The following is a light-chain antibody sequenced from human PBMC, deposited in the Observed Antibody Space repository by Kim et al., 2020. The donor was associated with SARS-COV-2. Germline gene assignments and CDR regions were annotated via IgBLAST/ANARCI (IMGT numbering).Light chain of an antibody. Sequence: QSVLSQPPSVSGTPGQRVAISCSGGAPNIGTNAVNWYQHVPGTAPRLLIQTNNDRASGVPDRFSGSKSGTSASRAIRGLQSEDEADYYCAAWDDGLNAYVFGTGTKVTVL. V-gene: IGLV1-44*01. J-gene: IGLJ1*01. CDR2: TNN. CDR3: AAWDDGLNAYV. CDR1: APNIGTNA.